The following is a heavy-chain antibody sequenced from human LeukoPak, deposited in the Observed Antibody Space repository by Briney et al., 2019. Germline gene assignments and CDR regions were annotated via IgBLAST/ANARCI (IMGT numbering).Heavy chain of an antibody. Sequence: PSETLSLTCAVYGGSFSGYYWSWIRQPPGKGLEWIGEINHSGSTNYNPSLKSRVTISVDTSKNQFSLKLSSVTAADTAVYYCAGSLNYEQEYYFYQLGQGTLVTVSS. J-gene: IGHJ4*02. CDR3: AGSLNYEQEYYFYQ. D-gene: IGHD4-11*01. CDR2: INHSGST. CDR1: GGSFSGYY. V-gene: IGHV4-34*01.